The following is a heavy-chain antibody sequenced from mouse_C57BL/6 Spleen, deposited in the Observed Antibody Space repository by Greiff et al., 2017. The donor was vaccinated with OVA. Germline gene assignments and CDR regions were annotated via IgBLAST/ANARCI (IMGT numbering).Heavy chain of an antibody. CDR3: PSRYYYGSSVEKNFDY. V-gene: IGHV1-15*01. Sequence: VKLLESGAELVRPGASVTLSCKASGYTFTDYEMHWVKQTPVLGLEWIGAIDPETGGTAYNQKFKGKAILTADKTSSTAYMELRSLTSEDSAVSYCPSRYYYGSSVEKNFDYWGQGTTLTVSS. J-gene: IGHJ2*01. CDR2: IDPETGGT. CDR1: GYTFTDYE. D-gene: IGHD1-1*01.